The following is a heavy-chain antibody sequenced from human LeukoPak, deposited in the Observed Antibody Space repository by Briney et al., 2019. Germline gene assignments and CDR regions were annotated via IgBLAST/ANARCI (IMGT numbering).Heavy chain of an antibody. CDR3: ASQRTPLRYFDWSRGDAFDI. V-gene: IGHV3-66*01. Sequence: GGSLRLSCAASGFTVSSNYMSWVRQAPGKGLECVSVIYSGGSTYYADSVKGRFTISRDNSKNTLYLQMNSLRAEDTAVYYCASQRTPLRYFDWSRGDAFDIWGQGTMVTVSS. J-gene: IGHJ3*02. CDR1: GFTVSSNY. D-gene: IGHD3-9*01. CDR2: IYSGGST.